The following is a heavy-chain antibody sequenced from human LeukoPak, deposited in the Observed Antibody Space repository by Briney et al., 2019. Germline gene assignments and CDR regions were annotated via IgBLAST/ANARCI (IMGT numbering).Heavy chain of an antibody. J-gene: IGHJ4*02. CDR2: IYHSGST. CDR1: GGSISSSNW. D-gene: IGHD1-7*01. Sequence: PSETLSLTCAVSGGSISSSNWWSWVRQPPGKGLEWIGEIYHSGSTNYNPSLKSRVTISVDTSKNQFSLKLSSVTAADTAVYYCARGVNKDWNYVFDYWGQGTLVTVSS. CDR3: ARGVNKDWNYVFDY. V-gene: IGHV4-4*02.